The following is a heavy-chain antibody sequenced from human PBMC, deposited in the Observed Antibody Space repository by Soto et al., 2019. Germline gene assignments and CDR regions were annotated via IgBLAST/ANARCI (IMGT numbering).Heavy chain of an antibody. CDR1: GFTFSSYA. CDR3: AKDVGRDGYYEYYFDY. D-gene: IGHD3-22*01. CDR2: ISGSGGST. V-gene: IGHV3-23*01. J-gene: IGHJ4*02. Sequence: GGSLRLSCAASGFTFSSYAMSWVRQAPGKGLEWVSAISGSGGSTYYADSVKGRFTISRDNSKNTLYLQMNSLRAEDTAVYYCAKDVGRDGYYEYYFDYWGQGTLVTVSS.